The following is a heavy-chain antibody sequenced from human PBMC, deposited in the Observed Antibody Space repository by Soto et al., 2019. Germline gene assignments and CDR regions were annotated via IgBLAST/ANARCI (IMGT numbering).Heavy chain of an antibody. D-gene: IGHD1-26*01. Sequence: TSETLSLTCAVSGYSISSGYYWGWIRQPPGKGLEWIGSIYHGGSTYYNPSLKSRVTISVETSKNQFSLKLSSVTAADTAVYYCASGGSRGGPFDYWGQGTLVTVSS. CDR2: IYHGGST. CDR1: GYSISSGYY. J-gene: IGHJ4*02. V-gene: IGHV4-38-2*01. CDR3: ASGGSRGGPFDY.